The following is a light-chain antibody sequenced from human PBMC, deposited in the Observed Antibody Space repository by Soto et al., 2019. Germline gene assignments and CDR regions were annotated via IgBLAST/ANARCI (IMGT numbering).Light chain of an antibody. V-gene: IGLV1-44*01. Sequence: QSVLTQPPSAAGTPGQRVTISCSGSNSNIGSNTVNWYQLLPGTAPKLLIYYVNLRPSGVPDLISGSNSGTSASLDISGLQSDDEADYYGAAWDDSLNGRVFGTGTKLTVL. CDR1: NSNIGSNT. J-gene: IGLJ1*01. CDR2: YVN. CDR3: AAWDDSLNGRV.